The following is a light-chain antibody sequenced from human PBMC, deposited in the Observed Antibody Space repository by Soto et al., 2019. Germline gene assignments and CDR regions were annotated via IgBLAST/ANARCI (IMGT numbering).Light chain of an antibody. V-gene: IGLV1-40*01. CDR2: GNS. CDR1: SSNIGAGYD. J-gene: IGLJ3*02. CDR3: QSYDSSLSGVV. Sequence: QAVVTQPPSVSGAPGQSVTISCTGSSSNIGAGYDVHWYQQLPGTAPKLLIYGNSNRPSGVPKRFSGSKSGTSASLAITGLQVEDEADYYCQSYDSSLSGVVFGGGTKLTVL.